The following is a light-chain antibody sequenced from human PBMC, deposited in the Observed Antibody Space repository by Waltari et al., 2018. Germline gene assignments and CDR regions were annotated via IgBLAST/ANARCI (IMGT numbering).Light chain of an antibody. Sequence: DIQLTQSPSSLSDSVGDRVTMTCRASQRISGYLHWYQKKPGKAPKLLIYAATSLESGVPSRFSGSESGTDFTLTITSLHPEDYATYYCQQSYSVPWTFGQGTQVEVK. CDR2: AAT. CDR3: QQSYSVPWT. J-gene: IGKJ1*01. CDR1: QRISGY. V-gene: IGKV1-39*01.